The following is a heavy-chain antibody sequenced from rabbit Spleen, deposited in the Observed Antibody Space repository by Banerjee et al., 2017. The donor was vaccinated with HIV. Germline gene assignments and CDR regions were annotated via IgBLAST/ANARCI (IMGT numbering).Heavy chain of an antibody. CDR3: ARDAAGREDFNL. Sequence: EQLEESGGDLVKPGASLTLTCTASGLDFSSRYWLCWVRQAPGKGLEWIACIDIVKTGSTYYTNWAKGRFTISKTSSTTVTLQMTSLTAADTATYFCARDAAGREDFNLWGPGTLVTVS. J-gene: IGHJ4*01. CDR2: IDIVKTGST. D-gene: IGHD4-2*01. V-gene: IGHV1S45*01. CDR1: GLDFSSRYW.